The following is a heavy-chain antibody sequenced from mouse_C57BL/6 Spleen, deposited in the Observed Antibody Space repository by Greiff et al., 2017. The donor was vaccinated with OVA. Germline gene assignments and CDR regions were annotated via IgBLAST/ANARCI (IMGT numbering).Heavy chain of an antibody. CDR3: ARGGIYYDYDGGYFDY. CDR2: ISYDGSN. J-gene: IGHJ2*01. D-gene: IGHD2-4*01. V-gene: IGHV3-6*01. CDR1: GYSITSGYY. Sequence: EVKLMESGPGLVKPSQSLSLTCSVTGYSITSGYYWNWIRQFPGNKLEWMGYISYDGSNNYNPSLKNRISITRDTSKNQFFLKLNSVTTEDTATYYCARGGIYYDYDGGYFDYWGQGTTLTVSS.